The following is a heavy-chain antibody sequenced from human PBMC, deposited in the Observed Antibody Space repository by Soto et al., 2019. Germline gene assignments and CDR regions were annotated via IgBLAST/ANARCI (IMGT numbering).Heavy chain of an antibody. CDR2: ISYDGSNK. J-gene: IGHJ4*02. D-gene: IGHD1-26*01. Sequence: QVQLVESGGGVVQPGRSLRLSCAAAGFTFSSYGMHWDRQAPGKGLEWVAVISYDGSNKYYADSVKGRFTISRDNSKNTLYLQMNSLRAEDTAVYYCAKDSGSYFDYWGQGTLVTVSS. CDR1: GFTFSSYG. V-gene: IGHV3-30*18. CDR3: AKDSGSYFDY.